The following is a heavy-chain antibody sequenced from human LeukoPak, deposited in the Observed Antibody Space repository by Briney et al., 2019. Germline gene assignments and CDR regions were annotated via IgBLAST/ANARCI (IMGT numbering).Heavy chain of an antibody. D-gene: IGHD3-9*01. CDR2: IIPNSGGT. J-gene: IGHJ4*02. Sequence: GASVKVSCKASGYTFTVYYIHWLRQAPGQGLEWMGWIIPNSGGTNYAQKFQGRVTMTRDTSISTDYMELSRLRSADTAVYYCARSPHILTGENFDYWGQGTLVTVSS. CDR3: ARSPHILTGENFDY. V-gene: IGHV1-2*02. CDR1: GYTFTVYY.